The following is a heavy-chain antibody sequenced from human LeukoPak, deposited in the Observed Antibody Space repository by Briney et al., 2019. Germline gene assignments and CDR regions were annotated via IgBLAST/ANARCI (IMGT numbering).Heavy chain of an antibody. CDR1: GFTVSSNY. D-gene: IGHD3-10*01. CDR3: AGELWFGEFDAFDT. J-gene: IGHJ3*02. V-gene: IGHV3-66*01. CDR2: IFGGGIT. Sequence: PGGSLRLSCAASGFTVSSNYMSWVRQAPGKGLEWVSVIFGGGITYYADPVKGRFTISRDNSKNSLYLQMTGLRAEDTAIYYCAGELWFGEFDAFDTWGQGTMVTVSS.